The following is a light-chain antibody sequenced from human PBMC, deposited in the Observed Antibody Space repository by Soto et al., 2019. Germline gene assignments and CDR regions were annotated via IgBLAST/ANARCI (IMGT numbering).Light chain of an antibody. Sequence: EIVLTQSPATLSLSPGERATLSCRASQSVSSFLAWYQQKPGQAPSLLIYDASKRATGIPDRFSGSGSGTDFTLTISSLEPEDFAVYYCQQRSKWPLTFGGGTKVEIK. V-gene: IGKV3-11*01. CDR1: QSVSSF. J-gene: IGKJ4*01. CDR2: DAS. CDR3: QQRSKWPLT.